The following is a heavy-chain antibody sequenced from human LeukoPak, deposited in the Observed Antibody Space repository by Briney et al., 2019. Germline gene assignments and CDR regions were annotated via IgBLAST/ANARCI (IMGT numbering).Heavy chain of an antibody. D-gene: IGHD3-10*01. CDR1: GGSISSYY. CDR2: IYYSGST. V-gene: IGHV4-59*01. J-gene: IGHJ4*02. CDR3: ARAGLDYVII. Sequence: SETLSLTCTVSGGSISSYYWSWIRQPPGKGLEWIGYIYYSGSTNYNPSLKSRVTISVDPSKNQFSLKLSAVTAADTAVYYCARAGLDYVIIWGQGTLVTVSS.